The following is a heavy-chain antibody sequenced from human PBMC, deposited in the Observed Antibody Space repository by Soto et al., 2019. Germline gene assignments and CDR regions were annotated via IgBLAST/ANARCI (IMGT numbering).Heavy chain of an antibody. Sequence: QVQLVESGGGVVQPGRSLRLSCAASGFTFSSYGMHWVRQAPGKGLEWVAVISYDGSNKYYADSVKGRFTISRDNSKNTLYLQMNSLRAEDTAVYYCAKDAGVILDYWGQGTLVTVSS. D-gene: IGHD3-22*01. CDR1: GFTFSSYG. CDR2: ISYDGSNK. CDR3: AKDAGVILDY. V-gene: IGHV3-30*18. J-gene: IGHJ4*02.